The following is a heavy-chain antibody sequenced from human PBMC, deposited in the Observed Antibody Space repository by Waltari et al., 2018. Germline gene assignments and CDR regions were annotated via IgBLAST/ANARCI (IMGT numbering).Heavy chain of an antibody. CDR2: ISYDGSNK. V-gene: IGHV3-30*18. CDR3: AKDPGEGCSGGSCYLSPLWYYYYGMDV. J-gene: IGHJ6*02. D-gene: IGHD2-15*01. CDR1: GFTLSSYG. Sequence: QVQLVESGGGVVQPGRSLRLSCAASGFTLSSYGMHWVRQAPGKGLEWVAVISYDGSNKYYADSVKGRFTISRDNSKNTLYLQMNSLRAEDTAVYYCAKDPGEGCSGGSCYLSPLWYYYYGMDVWGQGTTVTVSS.